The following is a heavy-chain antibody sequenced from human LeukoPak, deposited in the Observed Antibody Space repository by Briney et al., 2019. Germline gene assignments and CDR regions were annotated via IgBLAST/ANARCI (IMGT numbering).Heavy chain of an antibody. V-gene: IGHV4-39*07. CDR3: ASDCSGGSCYFNPIY. Sequence: SETLSLTCTVPGGSISSSSYYWGWIRQPPGKGLEWLGSIYYSGSTYYNPSLKSRVTISVDTSKNQFSLKLSSVTAADTAVYYCASDCSGGSCYFNPIYWGQGTLVTVSS. CDR2: IYYSGST. CDR1: GGSISSSSYY. J-gene: IGHJ4*02. D-gene: IGHD2-15*01.